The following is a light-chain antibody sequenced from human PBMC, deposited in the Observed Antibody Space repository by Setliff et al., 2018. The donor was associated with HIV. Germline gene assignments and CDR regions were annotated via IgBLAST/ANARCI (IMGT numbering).Light chain of an antibody. J-gene: IGLJ1*01. CDR3: SSYAITNTLP. CDR2: EVI. V-gene: IGLV2-14*01. Sequence: QSVLTQPASVSGSPGQSITISCTKTTSDVGDFKYVSWYQLHPGKAPKLLIYEVIYRPSGVSSRFSGSKSGNTASLTISGLQAEDEADYYCSSYAITNTLPFGTGTKVTV. CDR1: TSDVGDFKY.